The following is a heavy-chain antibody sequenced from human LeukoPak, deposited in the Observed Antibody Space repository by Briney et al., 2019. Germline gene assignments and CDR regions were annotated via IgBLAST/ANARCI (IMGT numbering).Heavy chain of an antibody. CDR3: AKDLGWGYCSGGSCYLFDY. Sequence: GGSLRLSCAASGFTFSSYSMNWVRQAPGKGLEWVSSISSSSSYIYYADSVKGRFTISRDNSKNTLYLQMNSLRAEDTAVYYCAKDLGWGYCSGGSCYLFDYWGQGTLVTVSS. CDR2: ISSSSSYI. V-gene: IGHV3-21*01. J-gene: IGHJ4*02. D-gene: IGHD2-15*01. CDR1: GFTFSSYS.